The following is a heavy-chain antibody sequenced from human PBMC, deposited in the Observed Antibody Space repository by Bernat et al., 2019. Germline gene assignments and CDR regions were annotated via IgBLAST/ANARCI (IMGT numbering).Heavy chain of an antibody. CDR3: ATLGTAAQTAALGSLYY. V-gene: IGHV3-30*03. CDR2: ISYDGSNK. J-gene: IGHJ4*02. Sequence: QVQLVESGGGVVQPGRSLRLSCAASGFTFSSYGMHWVRQAPGKGLEWVAVISYDGSNKYYADSVKGRFTISRDNSKNALYLQMNSLGAEDTAVYYCATLGTAAQTAALGSLYYWGQGTLVTVSS. CDR1: GFTFSSYG. D-gene: IGHD6-25*01.